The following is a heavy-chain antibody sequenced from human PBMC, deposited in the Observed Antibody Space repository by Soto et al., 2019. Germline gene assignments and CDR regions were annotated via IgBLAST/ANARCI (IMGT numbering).Heavy chain of an antibody. Sequence: QVQLVESGGGVVQPGRSLRLSCEASGFTFSSYGMHWVRQAPGKGLEWVAGISYDGSNKYYAESVKGRFTISRDNSKNTLYLQMNSLRAEDTAVYYCAKDLDVVAATYFDYWGQGTLVTVSS. CDR2: ISYDGSNK. V-gene: IGHV3-30*18. D-gene: IGHD2-15*01. CDR1: GFTFSSYG. J-gene: IGHJ4*02. CDR3: AKDLDVVAATYFDY.